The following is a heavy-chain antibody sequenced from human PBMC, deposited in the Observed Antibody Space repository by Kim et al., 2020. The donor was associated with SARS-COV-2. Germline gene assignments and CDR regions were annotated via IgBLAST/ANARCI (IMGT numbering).Heavy chain of an antibody. CDR2: ISSSSSYI. CDR3: ARDGGGDYEGYYGMDV. Sequence: GGSLRLSCAASGFTFSSYSMNWVRQAPGKGLEWVSSISSSSSYIYYADSVKGRFTISRDNAKNSLYLQMNSLRAEDTAVYYCARDGGGDYEGYYGMDVWGQGTTVTVSS. V-gene: IGHV3-21*01. J-gene: IGHJ6*02. D-gene: IGHD4-17*01. CDR1: GFTFSSYS.